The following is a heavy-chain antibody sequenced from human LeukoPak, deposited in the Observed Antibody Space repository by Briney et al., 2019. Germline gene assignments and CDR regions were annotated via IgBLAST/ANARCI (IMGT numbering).Heavy chain of an antibody. CDR1: GFTSNDFA. J-gene: IGHJ3*01. CDR3: ARNLGPFDV. Sequence: PGGSLRLSCAASGFTSNDFAMTWVRQAPGKGLEWVSTIADAGTYYADSVKGRFIISRGNSKNMLYLQLNSLRADDTAMYYCARNLGPFDVRGHGTMVTVSS. CDR2: IADAGT. D-gene: IGHD3-16*01. V-gene: IGHV3-23*01.